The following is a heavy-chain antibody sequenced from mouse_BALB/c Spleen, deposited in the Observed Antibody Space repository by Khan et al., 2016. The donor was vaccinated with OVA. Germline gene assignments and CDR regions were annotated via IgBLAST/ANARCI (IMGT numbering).Heavy chain of an antibody. D-gene: IGHD2-14*01. CDR3: ARAYYRYDGYYAMDY. CDR1: GFSLSRYN. Sequence: VQLQESGPGLVAPSQSLSITCTVSGFSLSRYNVHWVRQPPGKGLEWLGMIWGGGGTDYNSALKSRLSIIKDNSKSRVFLKMNSLQTDDTAMYYCARAYYRYDGYYAMDYWGQGTSVTVSS. CDR2: IWGGGGT. J-gene: IGHJ4*01. V-gene: IGHV2-6-4*01.